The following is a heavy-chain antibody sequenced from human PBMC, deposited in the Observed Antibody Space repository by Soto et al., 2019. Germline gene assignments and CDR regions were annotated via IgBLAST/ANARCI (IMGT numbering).Heavy chain of an antibody. J-gene: IGHJ6*02. D-gene: IGHD2-2*01. Sequence: GGSLRLSCAASGFTFSSYGMHWVRQAPGKGLEWVAVIWYDGSNKYYADSVKGRFTISRDNSKNTLYLQMNSLRAEDTAVYYCARDIVLVPAAMAHYYYGMVVWGQGTTVTVSS. CDR1: GFTFSSYG. CDR2: IWYDGSNK. V-gene: IGHV3-33*01. CDR3: ARDIVLVPAAMAHYYYGMVV.